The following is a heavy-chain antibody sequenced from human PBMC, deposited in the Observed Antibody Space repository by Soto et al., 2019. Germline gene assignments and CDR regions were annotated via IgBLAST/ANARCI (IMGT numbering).Heavy chain of an antibody. J-gene: IGHJ4*02. CDR1: GYTFTSYA. CDR2: INAGNGNT. D-gene: IGHD2-15*01. V-gene: IGHV1-3*01. CDR3: ASGPGGPDGPGDY. Sequence: QVQLVQSGAEVKKPGASVKVSCKASGYTFTSYAMHWVRQAPGQRLEWMGWINAGNGNTKYSQKFQGRVTITRDTSAGTAYMGLSSLRSEDTAVYYCASGPGGPDGPGDYWGQGTLVTVSS.